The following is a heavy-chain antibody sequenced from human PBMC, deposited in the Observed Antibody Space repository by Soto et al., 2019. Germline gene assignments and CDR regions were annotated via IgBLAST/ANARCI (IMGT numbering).Heavy chain of an antibody. CDR2: IYLYKDK. Sequence: SGPTLVNPTQTLTMTCSFSGFSLSSTGVSVSRIRQPPGQALVLVSLIYLYKDKRYRPFLRSRLIITKDTSKNQVFLTVTNTDPVDTATYYCAHRPDDSGYFDYWGQGALVTVSS. CDR1: GFSLSSTGVS. V-gene: IGHV2-5*01. D-gene: IGHD3-22*01. CDR3: AHRPDDSGYFDY. J-gene: IGHJ4*02.